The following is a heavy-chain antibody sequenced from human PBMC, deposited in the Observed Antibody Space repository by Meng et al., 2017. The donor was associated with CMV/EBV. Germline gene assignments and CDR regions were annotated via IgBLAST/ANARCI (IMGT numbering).Heavy chain of an antibody. CDR2: MNPNSGNT. CDR3: ARGSLDP. Sequence: SVKGSCKTSGYMLINYGITWVRQAPGQGLEWMGWMNPNSGNTGYAQKFQGRVTITRNTSISTAYMELSSLRSEDTAVYYCARGSLDPWGQGTLVTVSS. V-gene: IGHV1-8*03. CDR1: GYMLINYG. J-gene: IGHJ5*02.